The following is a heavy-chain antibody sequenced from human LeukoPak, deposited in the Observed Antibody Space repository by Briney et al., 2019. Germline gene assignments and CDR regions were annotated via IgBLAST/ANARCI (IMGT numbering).Heavy chain of an antibody. CDR2: VTGTGSST. CDR3: AKGGTADLAYIDY. V-gene: IGHV3-23*01. Sequence: GGSLRLSCAASGFTFSSYAMSWVRQAPGKGLEWVSIVTGTGSSTNYADSVRGRFAISRDNSKNTLYLQMNSLRAEDTATYYCAKGGTADLAYIDYWGQGALVTVSS. J-gene: IGHJ4*02. D-gene: IGHD1/OR15-1a*01. CDR1: GFTFSSYA.